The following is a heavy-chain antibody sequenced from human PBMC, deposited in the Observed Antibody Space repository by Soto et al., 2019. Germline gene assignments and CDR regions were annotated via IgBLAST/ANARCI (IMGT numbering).Heavy chain of an antibody. Sequence: SETLSLTCAVYGGSFSGYYWSWIRQPPGKGLEWIGEINHSGSTNYNPSLKSRVTISVDTSKNQFSLKLSSVTAADTAVYYCARGRGYDYIWGSYRTDNYYYYYMDCWGKGTTVTVAS. CDR2: INHSGST. CDR3: ARGRGYDYIWGSYRTDNYYYYYMDC. CDR1: GGSFSGYY. V-gene: IGHV4-34*01. D-gene: IGHD3-16*02. J-gene: IGHJ6*03.